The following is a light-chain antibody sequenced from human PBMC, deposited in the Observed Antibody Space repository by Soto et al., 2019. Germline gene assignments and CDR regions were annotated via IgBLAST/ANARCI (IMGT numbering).Light chain of an antibody. CDR1: QSISSY. CDR3: QQRYSSPWT. CDR2: AAS. J-gene: IGKJ1*01. Sequence: IQLTQSPSSLSASVGDRVTITCRASQSISSYLDWYQQKPGQAPKLLIYAASSLQSGVPSRFSGSGSGTDFTLTISSLQPEDFATYYCQQRYSSPWTFGQGTKVEIK. V-gene: IGKV1-39*01.